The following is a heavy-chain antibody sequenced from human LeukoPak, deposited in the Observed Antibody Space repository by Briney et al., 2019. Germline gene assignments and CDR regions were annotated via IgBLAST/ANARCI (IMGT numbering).Heavy chain of an antibody. CDR1: GFTFGSHA. V-gene: IGHV3-23*01. D-gene: IGHD3-16*01. CDR2: ISGSGGYT. Sequence: GGSLRLSCAASGFTFGSHAMTWVRQAPGKGLEWVSVISGSGGYTHYADSVEGRFTISRDNSKNTLYLQMNSLRAEDTAVYYCASLGGFDYWGQGTLVTVSS. CDR3: ASLGGFDY. J-gene: IGHJ4*02.